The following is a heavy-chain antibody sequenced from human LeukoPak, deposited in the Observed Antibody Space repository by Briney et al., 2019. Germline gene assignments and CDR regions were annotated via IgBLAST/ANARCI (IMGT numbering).Heavy chain of an antibody. CDR3: AREPRDYYYYMDV. Sequence: GGSLRLSCAASGFTFSSYSMNWVPQAPGKGLEWVSYISSSSSYIYYADSVKGRFTISRDNAKNSLYLQMNSLRAEDTAVYYCAREPRDYYYYMDVWGKGTTFTVSS. V-gene: IGHV3-21*01. CDR2: ISSSSSYI. CDR1: GFTFSSYS. J-gene: IGHJ6*03.